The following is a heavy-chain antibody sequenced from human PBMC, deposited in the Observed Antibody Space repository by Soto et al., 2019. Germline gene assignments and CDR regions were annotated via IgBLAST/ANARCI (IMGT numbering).Heavy chain of an antibody. Sequence: QVQLQESGPGLVKPSQTLSLTCSVSGGSISSGDYYWSWVRQHPGKGLEWIGYIFYRGSTYYNPSLKSRVTISVDTSKNQFSLKLSPVTAADTAVYYCARGGSGDIVVVAAIDCWGQGSMVTVSS. D-gene: IGHD2-15*01. CDR1: GGSISSGDYY. CDR2: IFYRGST. J-gene: IGHJ4*02. V-gene: IGHV4-31*03. CDR3: ARGGSGDIVVVAAIDC.